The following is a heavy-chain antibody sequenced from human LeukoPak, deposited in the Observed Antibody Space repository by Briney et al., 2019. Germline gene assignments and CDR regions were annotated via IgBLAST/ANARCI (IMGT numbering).Heavy chain of an antibody. Sequence: ASVKVSCKASGGTFSSYAISWVRQAPGQGLEWMGRIIPILGIANYAQKFQGRVTITADKSTSTAYMELSSLRSEDTAVYYCARDEAGSQLLAFDIWGQGTMVTVSS. V-gene: IGHV1-69*04. CDR1: GGTFSSYA. D-gene: IGHD5-18*01. J-gene: IGHJ3*02. CDR3: ARDEAGSQLLAFDI. CDR2: IIPILGIA.